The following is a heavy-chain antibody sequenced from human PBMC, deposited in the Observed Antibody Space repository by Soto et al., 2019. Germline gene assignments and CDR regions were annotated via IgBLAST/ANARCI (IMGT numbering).Heavy chain of an antibody. J-gene: IGHJ4*02. V-gene: IGHV1-3*04. CDR2: INTSNGNT. CDR1: GGTLSSYT. CDR3: ARDKGYCSSTTCYNALFDY. Sequence: ASVKVSCKASGGTLSSYTISWVRQAPGQRLEWMGRINTSNGNTKYSQKFQGRVIITSDTSASTAYMELSSLRSEDTAVYYCARDKGYCSSTTCYNALFDYWGQGTLVTVSS. D-gene: IGHD2-2*01.